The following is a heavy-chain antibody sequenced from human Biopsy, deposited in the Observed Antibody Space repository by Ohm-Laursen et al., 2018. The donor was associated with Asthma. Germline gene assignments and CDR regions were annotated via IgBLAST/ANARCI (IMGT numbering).Heavy chain of an antibody. CDR1: GFTFNSYW. V-gene: IGHV3-7*01. CDR3: ARTFHFWSPYHAEHYQL. Sequence: GSLRLSCTASGFTFNSYWMSWVRQAPGKGLEWVANIKKDGSEEYYVDSVKGRFTISRDNAKNSLYLQMNSLRAEDTAVYYCARTFHFWSPYHAEHYQLWGQGTLVTVSS. D-gene: IGHD3-3*02. J-gene: IGHJ1*01. CDR2: IKKDGSEE.